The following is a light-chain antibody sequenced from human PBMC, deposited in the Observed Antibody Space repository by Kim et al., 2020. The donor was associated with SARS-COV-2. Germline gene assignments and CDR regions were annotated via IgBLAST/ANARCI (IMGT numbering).Light chain of an antibody. Sequence: QSALTQPPSVSGSPGQSVTISCTGTSSDVGTYNRVSWYQQPPGTAPKLIIYEVSNRPSGVPDRFSGSKSGNTASLTISGLQAEDEADYYCSSYTSSSTLEFGGGTQLTVL. J-gene: IGLJ2*01. CDR2: EVS. CDR1: SSDVGTYNR. V-gene: IGLV2-18*02. CDR3: SSYTSSSTLE.